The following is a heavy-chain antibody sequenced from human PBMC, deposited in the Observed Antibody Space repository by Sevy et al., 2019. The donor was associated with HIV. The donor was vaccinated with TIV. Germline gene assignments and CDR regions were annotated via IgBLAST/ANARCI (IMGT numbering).Heavy chain of an antibody. CDR1: GFTFSNAW. J-gene: IGHJ6*02. V-gene: IGHV3-15*01. Sequence: GGSLRLSCAASGFTFSNAWMSWVRQAPGKGLEWVGRIKSKTDGGTTDYAAPVKGRFTISRDDSKNTLYLQMNSLKTEDTAVYYCTTRFLEWVLYGGRGYGMDVWGQGTTVTVSS. D-gene: IGHD3-3*01. CDR2: IKSKTDGGTT. CDR3: TTRFLEWVLYGGRGYGMDV.